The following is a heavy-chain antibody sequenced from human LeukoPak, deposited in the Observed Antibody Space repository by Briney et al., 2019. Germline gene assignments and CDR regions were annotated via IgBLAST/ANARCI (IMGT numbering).Heavy chain of an antibody. CDR2: INANNGDT. Sequence: ASVRVSCKASGHTFTDYYVHWVRQAPGQGLEWMGWINANNGDTNYAQKFQGRVTMTRDTSISTAYMDLTRLRSDDTAVYYCARVSPIYQLFFWFDPWGQGTLVTVSS. J-gene: IGHJ5*02. CDR1: GHTFTDYY. V-gene: IGHV1-2*02. D-gene: IGHD2-2*01. CDR3: ARVSPIYQLFFWFDP.